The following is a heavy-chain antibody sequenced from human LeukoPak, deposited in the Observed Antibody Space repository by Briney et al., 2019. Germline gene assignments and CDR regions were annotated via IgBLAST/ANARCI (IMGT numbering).Heavy chain of an antibody. V-gene: IGHV4-34*01. CDR1: GGSFSGYY. CDR2: INHSGST. CDR3: ARAGILRPSLY. Sequence: SETLSLTCAVYGGSFSGYYWSWIRQPPGKGLEWIGEINHSGSTNYNPSLKSRVTISVDTSKNQFSLKLSSVTAVDTAVYYCARAGILRPSLYWGQGTLVTVSS. J-gene: IGHJ4*02. D-gene: IGHD6-13*01.